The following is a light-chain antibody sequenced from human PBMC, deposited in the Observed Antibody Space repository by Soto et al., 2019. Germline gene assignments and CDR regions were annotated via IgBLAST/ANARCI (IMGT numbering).Light chain of an antibody. Sequence: QSVLTQPASVSGSRGQSITISCTGTSSDVGGYNYVSWYQQHPGKAPKLMIYEVSNRPSRVSNRFSGSKSGNTASLTISGLQAEDESYYYCSPHTLRSTYSVLGYATKVTV. CDR1: SSDVGGYNY. CDR2: EVS. J-gene: IGLJ1*01. CDR3: SPHTLRSTYSV. V-gene: IGLV2-14*01.